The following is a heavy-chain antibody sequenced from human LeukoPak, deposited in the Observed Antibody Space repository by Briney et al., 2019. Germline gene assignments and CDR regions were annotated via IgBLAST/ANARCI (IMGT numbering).Heavy chain of an antibody. CDR1: GFDFSRYG. D-gene: IGHD4/OR15-4a*01. Sequence: PGGSLRLSCAASGFDFSRYGMHWVRQAPGKGLEWVTFIQYDGTKKYYADSVKGRFTISRDNSKNTLYLQMNSLRPEDTALYYCAKNILTMTMDYMDAWGKGTTVTVSS. V-gene: IGHV3-30*02. CDR3: AKNILTMTMDYMDA. J-gene: IGHJ6*03. CDR2: IQYDGTKK.